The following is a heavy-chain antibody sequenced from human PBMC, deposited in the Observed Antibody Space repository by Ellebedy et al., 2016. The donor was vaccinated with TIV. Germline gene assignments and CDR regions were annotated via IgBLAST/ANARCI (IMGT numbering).Heavy chain of an antibody. J-gene: IGHJ6*02. D-gene: IGHD7-27*01. V-gene: IGHV3-66*01. CDR3: AGSKWGSYGMDV. CDR2: IYSGGRT. Sequence: GESLKISCVASEFTVSSNFMTWVRQAPGKGLEWVSVIYSGGRTYYADSVKGRFTISRDNSKNTLYLQMNTLRAKDTAVYYCAGSKWGSYGMDVWGQGTAVTVSS. CDR1: EFTVSSNF.